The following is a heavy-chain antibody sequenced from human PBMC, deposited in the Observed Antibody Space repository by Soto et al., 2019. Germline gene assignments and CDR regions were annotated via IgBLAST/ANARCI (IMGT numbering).Heavy chain of an antibody. V-gene: IGHV4-31*03. CDR2: IYDSGST. CDR3: ARSSRSYFGY. Sequence: QVQLQESGPGLVKPSQTLSLTCTVSGGSISRSGYFWSWIRQHPGKGLEWIGYIYDSGSTYYNPSLKSRVSLSVDTSKNQFSLNLTSVTAADTAMYYCARSSRSYFGYWGQGTLVTVSS. CDR1: GGSISRSGYF. J-gene: IGHJ4*02.